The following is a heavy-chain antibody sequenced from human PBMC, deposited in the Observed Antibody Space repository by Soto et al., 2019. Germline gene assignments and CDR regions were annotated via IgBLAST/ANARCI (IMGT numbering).Heavy chain of an antibody. J-gene: IGHJ6*02. CDR2: ISAYNGNT. V-gene: IGHV1-18*04. CDR1: GYTFTSYG. CDR3: ATTYCSSTSCPAYYGMDV. Sequence: AAVKVCCKASGYTFTSYGISWVRQAPGQGLEWMGWISAYNGNTNYAQKLQGRVTMTTDTSTSTAYMELRSLRSDDTAVYYCATTYCSSTSCPAYYGMDVWGQGSTVTVS. D-gene: IGHD2-2*01.